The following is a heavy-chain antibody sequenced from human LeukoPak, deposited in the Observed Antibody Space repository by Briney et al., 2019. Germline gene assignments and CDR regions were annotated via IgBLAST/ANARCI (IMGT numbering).Heavy chain of an antibody. CDR3: ARDTSGSYFS. CDR1: GGSISSGGYY. Sequence: SQTLSLTCTVSGGSISSGGYYWSWIRQPPGKGLEWIGYIYHSGSTYYNPSLKSRVTISVDRSKNQFSLKLSSVTAADTAVYYCARDTSGSYFSWGQGTLVTVSS. V-gene: IGHV4-30-2*01. D-gene: IGHD1-26*01. J-gene: IGHJ5*02. CDR2: IYHSGST.